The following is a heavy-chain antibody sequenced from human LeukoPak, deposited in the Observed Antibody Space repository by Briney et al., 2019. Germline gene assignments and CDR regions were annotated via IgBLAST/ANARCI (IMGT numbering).Heavy chain of an antibody. D-gene: IGHD2-2*02. J-gene: IGHJ4*02. CDR3: ARADCSSTSCYTIDY. CDR1: RYTFTSYG. V-gene: IGHV1-18*01. CDR2: ISAYNGNT. Sequence: GASVKVSCKASRYTFTSYGISWVRQAPGQGLEWMGWISAYNGNTKYAQKFQGRVTMTTDTSTSTAYMELRSLRSDDTAVFYCARADCSSTSCYTIDYWGQGTLVTVSS.